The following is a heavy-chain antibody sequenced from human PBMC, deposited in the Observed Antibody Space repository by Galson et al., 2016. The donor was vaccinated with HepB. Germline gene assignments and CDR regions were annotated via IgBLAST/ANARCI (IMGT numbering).Heavy chain of an antibody. CDR1: GFTFSSYS. CDR2: ISSSSSYI. CDR3: ARAVSWDYGDYAGY. D-gene: IGHD4-17*01. Sequence: SLRLSCAASGFTFSSYSMNWVRQAPGKGLEWVSSISSSSSYIYHADSVKGRYTISRDNAKNSLYLQMNSLRAEDTAVYYCARAVSWDYGDYAGYWGQGTLVTVSS. J-gene: IGHJ4*02. V-gene: IGHV3-21*01.